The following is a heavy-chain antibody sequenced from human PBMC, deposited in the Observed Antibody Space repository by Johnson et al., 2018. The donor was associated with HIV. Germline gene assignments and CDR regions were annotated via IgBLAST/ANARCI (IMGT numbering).Heavy chain of an antibody. CDR3: AKADDIVTGYYKGFDAFDI. D-gene: IGHD3-9*01. CDR2: ISGSGGST. V-gene: IGHV3-23*04. CDR1: GLTFSSYG. Sequence: VQLVESGGGLLQPGGSLRLSCAASGLTFSSYGMSWVRQAPGKGLEWVSGISGSGGSTYYADSVKGRFTISRDNSKNTLYLQMNSLRAEDTAVYYCAKADDIVTGYYKGFDAFDIWGQGTMVTVS. J-gene: IGHJ3*02.